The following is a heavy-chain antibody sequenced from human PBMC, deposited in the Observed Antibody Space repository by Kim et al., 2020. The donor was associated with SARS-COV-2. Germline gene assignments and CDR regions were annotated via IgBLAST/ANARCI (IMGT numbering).Heavy chain of an antibody. J-gene: IGHJ4*02. D-gene: IGHD4-17*01. V-gene: IGHV1-69*01. Sequence: NDAQKFQGRVTITADESTSTAYMELSSLRSEDTAVYYCASDDYGDYGYFDHWGQGALVTVSS. CDR3: ASDDYGDYGYFDH.